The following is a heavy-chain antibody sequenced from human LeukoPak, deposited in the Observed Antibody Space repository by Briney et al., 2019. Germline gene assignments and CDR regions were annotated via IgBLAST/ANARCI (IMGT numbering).Heavy chain of an antibody. CDR3: ARGITAAGTWFDP. CDR1: GFTFSSYS. Sequence: GGSLRLSCAASGFTFSSYSMNWVRQAPGKGLEWVSSISSSSSYIYYADSVKGRFTISRDNAKNSLYLQMNSLRAEDTAVYYCARGITAAGTWFDPWGQGTLVTVSS. V-gene: IGHV3-21*01. CDR2: ISSSSSYI. D-gene: IGHD6-13*01. J-gene: IGHJ5*02.